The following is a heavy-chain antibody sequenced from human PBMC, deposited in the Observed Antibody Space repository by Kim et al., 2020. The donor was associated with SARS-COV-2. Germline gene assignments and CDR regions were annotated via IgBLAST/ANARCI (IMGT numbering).Heavy chain of an antibody. Sequence: SETLSLTWTVSGDSITDNGYYWSWFRQHPGEGLEYVGYIYYSGATYYNPSLKGRVTISVDTSKNQFSLEVRSVAAADTAVYYCARRSGSYSNDYWGQGILVTVSS. CDR1: GDSITDNGYY. V-gene: IGHV4-31*02. CDR2: IYYSGAT. J-gene: IGHJ4*02. D-gene: IGHD1-26*01. CDR3: ARRSGSYSNDY.